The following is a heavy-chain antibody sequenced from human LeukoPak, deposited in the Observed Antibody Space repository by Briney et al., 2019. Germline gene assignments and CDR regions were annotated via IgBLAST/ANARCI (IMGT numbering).Heavy chain of an antibody. CDR3: ARGAGKYYFHGMVV. CDR2: ISYGGST. V-gene: IGHV4-59*01. J-gene: IGHJ6*02. Sequence: PSETLPLTCTVSGGSISTYYWSWIRQPPGKGLEWIGHISYGGSTNYNPSLKSRVTISVDTSLNQFSLKLTSVTAADTAVYYCARGAGKYYFHGMVVWGQGTTVTVS. CDR1: GGSISTYY.